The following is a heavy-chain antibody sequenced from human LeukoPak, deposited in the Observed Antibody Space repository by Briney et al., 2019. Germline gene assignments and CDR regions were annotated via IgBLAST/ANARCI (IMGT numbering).Heavy chain of an antibody. Sequence: PSETLSLTCTVSGGSISSSSYYWGWIRQPPGKGLEWIGSIYYSGNSYYNPSLKSRVTISVDTSKNQFSLKLSSVTAADTAVYYYARLGGSCTNGVCYYYYYYGMDVWGQGTTVTVSS. CDR1: GGSISSSSYY. D-gene: IGHD2-8*01. CDR2: IYYSGNS. J-gene: IGHJ6*02. V-gene: IGHV4-39*01. CDR3: ARLGGSCTNGVCYYYYYYGMDV.